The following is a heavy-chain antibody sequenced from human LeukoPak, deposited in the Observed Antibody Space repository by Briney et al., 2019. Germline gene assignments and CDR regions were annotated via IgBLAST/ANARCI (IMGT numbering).Heavy chain of an antibody. Sequence: PSETLSLTCTVSGGSISSSSYYWGWIRQPPGKGLEWIGSIYYSGSTYYNPSLKSRVTISVDTSKNQFSLKLSSVTAADTAVYYCARVPLWRGAFDIWGQGTMVTVSS. CDR3: ARVPLWRGAFDI. J-gene: IGHJ3*02. CDR2: IYYSGST. D-gene: IGHD2-21*01. CDR1: GGSISSSSYY. V-gene: IGHV4-39*01.